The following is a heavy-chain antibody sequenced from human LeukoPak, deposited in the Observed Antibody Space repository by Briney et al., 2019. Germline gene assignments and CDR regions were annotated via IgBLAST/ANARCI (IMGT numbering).Heavy chain of an antibody. CDR2: INHSGST. Sequence: SETLSLTCAVYGGSFSVYYWSWLRQPPGKGLEWIVEINHSGSTNYNPSLKSRVTISVDTSKNQFPLKLSSVTAADTAVYYCARAHDYVWGSYRPHSLTEYFQHWGQGTLVTVSS. CDR3: ARAHDYVWGSYRPHSLTEYFQH. D-gene: IGHD3-16*02. J-gene: IGHJ1*01. V-gene: IGHV4-34*01. CDR1: GGSFSVYY.